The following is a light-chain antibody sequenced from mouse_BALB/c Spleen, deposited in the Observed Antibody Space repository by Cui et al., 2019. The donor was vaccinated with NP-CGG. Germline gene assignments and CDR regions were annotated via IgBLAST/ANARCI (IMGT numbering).Light chain of an antibody. J-gene: IGLJ1*01. Sequence: QAVVTQESALTTSPGETVTLTCRSSTGAVIISNYSKWVQEKSDHLFTGLIGGTNNRAPGVPARFSGSLIGDKAALTITGAQTEDEAIYFCALWYSNHWVFGGGTKLTVL. CDR1: TGAVIISNY. V-gene: IGLV1*01. CDR3: ALWYSNHWV. CDR2: GTN.